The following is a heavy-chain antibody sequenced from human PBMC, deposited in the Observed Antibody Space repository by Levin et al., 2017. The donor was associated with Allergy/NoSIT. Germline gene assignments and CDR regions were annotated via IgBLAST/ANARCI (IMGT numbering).Heavy chain of an antibody. CDR3: AKDVVFGTSSWSLDF. CDR1: GFSFRSFG. CDR2: ISYDGTDT. J-gene: IGHJ4*02. Sequence: GESLKISCAASGFSFRSFGMHWARQAPGKGLEWLAVISYDGTDTYYADSVKGRFTISRDNSKNTLYLQMNSLRGEDAAVYYCAKDVVFGTSSWSLDFWGQGILVTVSS. V-gene: IGHV3-30*18. D-gene: IGHD6-13*01.